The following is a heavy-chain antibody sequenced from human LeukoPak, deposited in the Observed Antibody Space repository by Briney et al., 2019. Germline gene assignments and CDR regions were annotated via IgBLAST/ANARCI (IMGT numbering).Heavy chain of an antibody. V-gene: IGHV4-39*01. D-gene: IGHD6-13*01. Sequence: PSETLSLTCTVSGGSISSSSYYWGWIRQPPGKGLEWIGSINYSGSTNYNSSLKSRVTISVDTSKNQFSLKLSSVTAADTAVYYCARGRRLGIAAAGTSGYFDYWGQGTLVTVSS. J-gene: IGHJ4*02. CDR1: GGSISSSSYY. CDR3: ARGRRLGIAAAGTSGYFDY. CDR2: INYSGST.